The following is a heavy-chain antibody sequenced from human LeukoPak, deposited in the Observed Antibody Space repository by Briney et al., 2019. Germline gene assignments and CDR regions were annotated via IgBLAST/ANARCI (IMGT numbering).Heavy chain of an antibody. CDR1: GFTFSNYG. Sequence: GGSLRLSCAASGFTFSNYGMHWVRQAPGKGLEWVAFIRYDGSNKYYADSVKGRFTISRDNSKNTLYLQMNSLKAEDTAVYYCAKERATVTGYFAYWGQGTLVTVSS. CDR2: IRYDGSNK. V-gene: IGHV3-30*02. D-gene: IGHD4-17*01. CDR3: AKERATVTGYFAY. J-gene: IGHJ4*02.